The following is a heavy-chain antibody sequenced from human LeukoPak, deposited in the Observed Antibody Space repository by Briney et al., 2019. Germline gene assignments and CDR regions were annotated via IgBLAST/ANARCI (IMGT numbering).Heavy chain of an antibody. CDR3: ARDVVSRGWFDP. CDR1: GYTFTGYY. D-gene: IGHD2-2*01. Sequence: ASVKVSCKASGYTFTGYYMHWVRQAPGQGLEWMGWINPNSGGTNYAQKFQGRVTMTRDTSISTAYMELSRLRPDDTAVYYCARDVVSRGWFDPWGQGTLVTVSS. V-gene: IGHV1-2*02. CDR2: INPNSGGT. J-gene: IGHJ5*02.